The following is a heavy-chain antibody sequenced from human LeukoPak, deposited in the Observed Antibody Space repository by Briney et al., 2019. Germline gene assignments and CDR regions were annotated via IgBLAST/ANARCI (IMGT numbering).Heavy chain of an antibody. Sequence: ASVKVSCKASGYTFTSYYMHWVRQAPGQGLEWMGIINPSGGSTSYAQEFQGRVTMTRDTSTSTVYMELSSLRSEDTAVYYCAQGDSSGYYDGDFDYWGQGTLVTVSS. V-gene: IGHV1-46*01. CDR2: INPSGGST. CDR3: AQGDSSGYYDGDFDY. CDR1: GYTFTSYY. J-gene: IGHJ4*02. D-gene: IGHD3-22*01.